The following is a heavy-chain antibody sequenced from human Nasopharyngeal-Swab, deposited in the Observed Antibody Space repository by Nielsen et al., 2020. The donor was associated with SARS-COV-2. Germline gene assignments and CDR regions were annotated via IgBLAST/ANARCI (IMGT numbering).Heavy chain of an antibody. CDR1: GGSISSSSYY. D-gene: IGHD3-3*01. CDR3: ARQFYDFWSGYPYYGMDV. CDR2: IYYSGST. Sequence: SETLSLTCTVSGGSISSSSYYWGWIRQPPGKGLEWIGSIYYSGSTYYNPSLKSRVTISVDTSKNNFSLKLSSVTAADTAVYYCARQFYDFWSGYPYYGMDVWGQGTTVTVSS. V-gene: IGHV4-39*01. J-gene: IGHJ6*02.